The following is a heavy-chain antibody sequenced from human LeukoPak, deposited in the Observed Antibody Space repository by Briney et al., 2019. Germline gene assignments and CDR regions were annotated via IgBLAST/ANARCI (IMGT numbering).Heavy chain of an antibody. CDR2: IYYSGRT. CDR3: ARHRTAINRYGPYDAFDI. D-gene: IGHD5-18*01. CDR1: GVSISSSDYY. J-gene: IGHJ3*02. V-gene: IGHV4-39*01. Sequence: PSETLSLTCTVSGVSISSSDYYWGWIRQPPGKGLDWIGSIYYSGRTYYNPPLKSRVSISEDTSKNQFSLKLSSVTAADTAVYYCARHRTAINRYGPYDAFDIWGQGTMVTVSS.